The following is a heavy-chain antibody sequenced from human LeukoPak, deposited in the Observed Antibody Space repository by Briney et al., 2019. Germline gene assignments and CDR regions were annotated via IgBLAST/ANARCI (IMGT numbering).Heavy chain of an antibody. Sequence: GAPVKVSCKASGYTFTSYGISWVRQAPGQGLEWMGWISAYNGNTNYAQKPQGRVTMTTDTFTSTAYMELRSLRSDDTAVYYCARDRYYGSGTYFDYWGQGTLVTVSS. CDR2: ISAYNGNT. CDR1: GYTFTSYG. V-gene: IGHV1-18*04. CDR3: ARDRYYGSGTYFDY. D-gene: IGHD3-10*01. J-gene: IGHJ4*02.